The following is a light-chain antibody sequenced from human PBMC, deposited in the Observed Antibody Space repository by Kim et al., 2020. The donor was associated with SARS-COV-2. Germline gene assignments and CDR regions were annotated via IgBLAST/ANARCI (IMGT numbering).Light chain of an antibody. CDR1: QSVSSN. V-gene: IGKV3D-15*01. CDR3: QQYNNWPPA. J-gene: IGKJ4*01. CDR2: GAY. Sequence: VSARESATLSCRASQSVSSNLAWYQQKPGQAPRLLIYGAYTRATGIPARFSGSGSGTEFTLTISSLQSEDFAVYYCQQYNNWPPAFGGGTKVDIK.